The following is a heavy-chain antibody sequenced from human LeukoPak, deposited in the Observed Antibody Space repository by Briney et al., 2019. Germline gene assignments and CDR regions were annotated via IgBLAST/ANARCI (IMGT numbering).Heavy chain of an antibody. CDR1: GYTFTSYG. D-gene: IGHD3-3*01. CDR3: ARGTNFGVIKPPPDY. Sequence: ASVKVSCKASGYTFTSYGISWVRQAPGQGLEWMGWISAYNGNTNYAQKFQGRVTITTDTATSTAYMELRSLRSDDTAVYYCARGTNFGVIKPPPDYWGQGALVTVSS. CDR2: ISAYNGNT. J-gene: IGHJ4*02. V-gene: IGHV1-18*01.